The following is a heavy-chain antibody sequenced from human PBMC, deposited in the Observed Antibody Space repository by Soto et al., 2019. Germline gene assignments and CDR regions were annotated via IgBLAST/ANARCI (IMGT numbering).Heavy chain of an antibody. CDR2: IFPKSGGT. V-gene: IGHV1-2*02. CDR1: GYSFTGYY. J-gene: IGHJ6*02. D-gene: IGHD3-16*01. Sequence: QEQLMQSGAEVKKPGASVKVSCTSSGYSFTGYYLHWVRQAPGQGPEWMGRIFPKSGGTKSAQKFQGRVTMTRDTSISTAYMELKRLRSDDTAVYFCAREVMYHYETKDYYPATYGLDVWGQGTTVTVSS. CDR3: AREVMYHYETKDYYPATYGLDV.